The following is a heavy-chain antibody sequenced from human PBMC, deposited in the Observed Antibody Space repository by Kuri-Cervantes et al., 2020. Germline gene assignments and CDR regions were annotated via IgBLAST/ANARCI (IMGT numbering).Heavy chain of an antibody. J-gene: IGHJ4*02. CDR2: IYSCGST. CDR3: AKSPYSSGSYQYFDY. Sequence: GESLKISCAASGFTFDDYGMSWVRQAPGKGLEWVSVIYSCGSTYYADSVKGRFTISRDNSKNTLYLQMNSLRAEDTAVYYCAKSPYSSGSYQYFDYWGQGTLVTVSS. D-gene: IGHD3-10*01. V-gene: IGHV3-23*03. CDR1: GFTFDDYG.